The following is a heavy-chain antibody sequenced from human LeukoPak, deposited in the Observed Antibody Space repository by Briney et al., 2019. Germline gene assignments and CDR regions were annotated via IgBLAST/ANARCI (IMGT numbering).Heavy chain of an antibody. J-gene: IGHJ6*02. CDR1: GFTFSSYG. CDR3: ARERGYAYYYYGMDV. Sequence: GGSLRLSCAASGFTFSSYGMSWVRQAPGKGLEWVANIKQDGSEKYYVDSVKGRFTISRDNAKNSLYLQMNSLRAEDTAVYYCARERGYAYYYYGMDVWGQGTTVTVSS. D-gene: IGHD5-12*01. CDR2: IKQDGSEK. V-gene: IGHV3-7*01.